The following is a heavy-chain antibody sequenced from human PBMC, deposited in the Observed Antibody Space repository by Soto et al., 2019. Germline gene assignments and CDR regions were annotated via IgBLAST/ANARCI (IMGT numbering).Heavy chain of an antibody. CDR1: GFTFDNYA. D-gene: IGHD1-1*01. Sequence: GGSLRLSCAASGFTFDNYAMSWVRQAPGKGLEWVSTISGSGDSTYYADSVRGRFTISRDNSENTVYLQMNSLRAEDTAIYYCAKRYYPGNWYCFDNWGQGTVVT. CDR3: AKRYYPGNWYCFDN. CDR2: ISGSGDST. V-gene: IGHV3-23*01. J-gene: IGHJ4*02.